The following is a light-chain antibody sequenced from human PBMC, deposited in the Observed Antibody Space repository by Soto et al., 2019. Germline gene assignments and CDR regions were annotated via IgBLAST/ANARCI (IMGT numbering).Light chain of an antibody. J-gene: IGKJ1*01. V-gene: IGKV1-5*01. CDR1: QSIRGW. CDR2: DAS. CDR3: HQYNSFSPRT. Sequence: DIQMTQSPSTLSASVGDRVTITCRASQSIRGWLAWYQQKPGKAPNLLIYDASRLKSGVPSRFSGRGSGTEFTLTITSLQPDDFATYYCHQYNSFSPRTFGQGTKVEVK.